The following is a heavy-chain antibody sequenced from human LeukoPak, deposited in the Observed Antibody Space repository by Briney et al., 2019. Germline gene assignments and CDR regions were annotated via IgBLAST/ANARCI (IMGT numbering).Heavy chain of an antibody. D-gene: IGHD3-10*01. Sequence: ASVKVSCKASGCTFTMYYIRWVRQAPGQGLEWMGMINPSDGATTYAQRFQGRVTMTRDMSTTTVYMDLRSLRSDDTAVYFCARVQRGGLSANLGGLFASYYTYYYMDVWGRGTTVTVSS. CDR2: INPSDGAT. J-gene: IGHJ6*03. CDR1: GCTFTMYY. V-gene: IGHV1-46*01. CDR3: ARVQRGGLSANLGGLFASYYTYYYMDV.